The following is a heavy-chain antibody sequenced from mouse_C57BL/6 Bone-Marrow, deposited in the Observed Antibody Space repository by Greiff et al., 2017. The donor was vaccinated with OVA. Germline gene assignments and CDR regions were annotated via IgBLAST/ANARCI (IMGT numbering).Heavy chain of an antibody. CDR3: ASMRPQLSPGAMDY. V-gene: IGHV2-5*01. CDR2: IWRGGST. D-gene: IGHD3-2*02. Sequence: VQLQQSGPGLVKPSQSLSITCTVSGFSLTSYGVHWVRQSPGKGLEWLGVIWRGGSTDYNAAYMVRLSITKYNSKSQVFVKMNSLQADDAAIYFCASMRPQLSPGAMDYWGQGTSVTVSS. CDR1: GFSLTSYG. J-gene: IGHJ4*01.